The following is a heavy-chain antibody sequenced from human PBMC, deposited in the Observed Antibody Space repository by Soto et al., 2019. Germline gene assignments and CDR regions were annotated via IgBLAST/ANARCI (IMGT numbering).Heavy chain of an antibody. CDR1: GDSFSSYDYY. V-gene: IGHV4-30-4*01. D-gene: IGHD2-21*02. CDR3: ARVAGVAYCGGDCYHFDY. CDR2: ISYRVDT. J-gene: IGHJ4*02. Sequence: QVQLQESGPGLVKPSQTLSLTCTVSGDSFSSYDYYWSWIRQPPGKGLEWIGYISYRVDTYYSPSLNSRGTMSIDTSKNQFSLNVSSVTAADTAVYYCARVAGVAYCGGDCYHFDYWGQGTLVTVSS.